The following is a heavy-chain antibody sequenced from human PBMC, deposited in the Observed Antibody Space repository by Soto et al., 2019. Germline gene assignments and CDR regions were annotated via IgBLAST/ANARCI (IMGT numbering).Heavy chain of an antibody. V-gene: IGHV4-59*01. J-gene: IGHJ4*02. CDR2: IYYSGST. CDR1: GGSISSYY. D-gene: IGHD5-18*01. CDR3: ARGSSSRYSYGYFYD. Sequence: SATLSLTCTVSGGSISSYYWSWILQPPGKGLEWIGYIYYSGSTNYNPSLKSRVTISVDTSKNQFSLKLSSVTAADTAVYYCARGSSSRYSYGYFYDCGQGTLVTVSS.